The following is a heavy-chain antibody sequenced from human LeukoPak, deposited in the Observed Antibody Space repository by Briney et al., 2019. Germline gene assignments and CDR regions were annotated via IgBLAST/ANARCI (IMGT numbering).Heavy chain of an antibody. J-gene: IGHJ6*02. CDR3: ARTPLNFINDFWSGYYTGRGYYYYGMDV. V-gene: IGHV4-31*03. Sequence: SETLSLTCTVSGGSLSSGGYHWRWIRQHPGKGLVWLEFIYYTGSISYNPSLKSRVFISVDTSKNQLSLKLISVTAADTAVYYCARTPLNFINDFWSGYYTGRGYYYYGMDVWGQGTTVTVSS. D-gene: IGHD3-3*01. CDR1: GGSLSSGGYH. CDR2: IYYTGSI.